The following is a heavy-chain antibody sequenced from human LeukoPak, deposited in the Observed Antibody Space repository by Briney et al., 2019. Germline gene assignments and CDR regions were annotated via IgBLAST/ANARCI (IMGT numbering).Heavy chain of an antibody. CDR1: GFTFSSYD. V-gene: IGHV3-48*03. D-gene: IGHD3-22*01. J-gene: IGHJ4*01. Sequence: PGGSLRLSCAASGFTFSSYDMNWVRQAPGKGLECISYISTSGSITLYADSVKGRFTISRDNARNSLYMQMNSLRPEDTAVYYCARVPKDGYSCGFYDFWGHGILVTVAS. CDR2: ISTSGSIT. CDR3: ARVPKDGYSCGFYDF.